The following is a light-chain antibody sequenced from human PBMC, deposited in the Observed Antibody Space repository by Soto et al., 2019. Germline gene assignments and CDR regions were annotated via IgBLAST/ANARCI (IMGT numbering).Light chain of an antibody. CDR3: SSYTSSSTPCV. CDR1: SSDVGNYNY. V-gene: IGLV2-14*03. Sequence: QSVLTQPASVSGSPGQSITISCTGTSSDVGNYNYVSWYQHHPGKATKLMIYDVSNRPSGVSNRFSGSKSGNTASLTISGLQAEDEADYYCSSYTSSSTPCVFGTGTKVTVL. J-gene: IGLJ1*01. CDR2: DVS.